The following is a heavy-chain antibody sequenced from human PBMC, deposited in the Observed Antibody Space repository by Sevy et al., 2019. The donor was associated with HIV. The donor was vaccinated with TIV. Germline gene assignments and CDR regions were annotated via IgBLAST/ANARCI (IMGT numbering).Heavy chain of an antibody. D-gene: IGHD3-10*01. CDR1: GFIFSTSP. Sequence: GGSLRLSCAASGFIFSTSPMHWVRQAPGKGLECVAILSYDDSDENYADSVKGRFTISRDNSKNRLYLQMNSLRTEDTAVYYCATDDLGSIDYWGQGTLVTVSS. J-gene: IGHJ4*02. CDR3: ATDDLGSIDY. V-gene: IGHV3-30-3*01. CDR2: LSYDDSDE.